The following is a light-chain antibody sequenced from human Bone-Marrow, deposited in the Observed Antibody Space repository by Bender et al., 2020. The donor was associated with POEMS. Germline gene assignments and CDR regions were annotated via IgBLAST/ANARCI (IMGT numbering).Light chain of an antibody. V-gene: IGLV2-11*01. CDR2: DVD. CDR1: RSDVGNYDY. Sequence: QSALTQPASVSGSPGQSITISCTGTRSDVGNYDYVSWYQHHPGKAPKLVIYDVDQRPSGVPDRFSGSKSGNTASLTISGLQAEDEADYYCCSYTVTYTLVFGGGTKLTVL. J-gene: IGLJ3*02. CDR3: CSYTVTYTLV.